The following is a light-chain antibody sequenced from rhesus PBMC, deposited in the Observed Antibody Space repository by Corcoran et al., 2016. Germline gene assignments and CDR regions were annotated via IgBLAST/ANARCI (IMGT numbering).Light chain of an antibody. V-gene: IGKV1-22*01. CDR2: KAS. CDR3: LQYSSSPYN. Sequence: DIQMTQSPSSLSASVGDTVTITCQASQGISSWLGWYQQKPGKAPKLLIYKASPLQSGVPSRFSGSGSGTGFTLTISSLQPEDFATYYCLQYSSSPYNFGQGTKVESK. CDR1: QGISSW. J-gene: IGKJ2*01.